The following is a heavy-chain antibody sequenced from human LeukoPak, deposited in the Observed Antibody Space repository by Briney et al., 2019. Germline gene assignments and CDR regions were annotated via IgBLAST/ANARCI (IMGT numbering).Heavy chain of an antibody. V-gene: IGHV3-30*18. D-gene: IGHD4-23*01. J-gene: IGHJ5*02. Sequence: GGSLRLSCAASGFTFSNYGMHWVRQAPGKGLEWVAVISYDGSNKYYADSVKGRFTISRDNSKNTLYLQMNSLRAEDTAVYYCAKSRVTANYGANPELAWGQGTLVTVSS. CDR1: GFTFSNYG. CDR3: AKSRVTANYGANPELA. CDR2: ISYDGSNK.